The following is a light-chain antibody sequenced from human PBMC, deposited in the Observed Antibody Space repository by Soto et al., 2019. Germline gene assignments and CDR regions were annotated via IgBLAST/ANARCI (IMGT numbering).Light chain of an antibody. CDR2: EVS. J-gene: IGLJ3*02. V-gene: IGLV2-14*01. CDR3: SSYAGSNIYVV. Sequence: QSVLTQPASVSGSPGQSITISCTGTSGDVGGYYYVSWYQQLPGKAPKLMISEVSNRPSGVSNRFSGSKSGNTASLTVSGLQAEDEADYYCSSYAGSNIYVVFGGGTKLTVL. CDR1: SGDVGGYYY.